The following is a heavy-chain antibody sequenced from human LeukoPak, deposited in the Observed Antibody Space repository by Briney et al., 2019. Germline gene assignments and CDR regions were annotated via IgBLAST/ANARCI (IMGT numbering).Heavy chain of an antibody. J-gene: IGHJ6*02. D-gene: IGHD6-13*01. V-gene: IGHV3-15*01. CDR1: GFTFSNAW. CDR2: IKSKTDGGTT. CDR3: ARDLGSSWYLPDYYYGMDV. Sequence: GGSLRLSCAASGFTFSNAWMSWVRQAPGKGLEWVGRIKSKTDGGTTDYAAPVKGRFTISRDDSKNTLYLQMNSLKTEDTAVYYCARDLGSSWYLPDYYYGMDVWGQGTTVTVSS.